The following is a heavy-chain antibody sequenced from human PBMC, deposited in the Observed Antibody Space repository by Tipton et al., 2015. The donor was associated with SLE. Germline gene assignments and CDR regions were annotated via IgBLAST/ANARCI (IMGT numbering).Heavy chain of an antibody. V-gene: IGHV4-39*07. Sequence: TLSLTCTVSGDSISNINSYWAWIRQPPGKGLAWIGNINYSGTTYSNPSLRSRVTISVDTSRNQFSLKLSSVTAADTAVYYCARERYSLDTAMVTGHYYYYGMDVWGQGTTVTVSS. J-gene: IGHJ6*02. D-gene: IGHD5-18*01. CDR3: ARERYSLDTAMVTGHYYYYGMDV. CDR2: INYSGTT. CDR1: GDSISNINSY.